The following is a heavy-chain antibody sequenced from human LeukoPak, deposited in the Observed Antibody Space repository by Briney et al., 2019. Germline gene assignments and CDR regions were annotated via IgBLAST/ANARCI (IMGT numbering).Heavy chain of an antibody. D-gene: IGHD5-12*01. CDR3: AGGWWLRLFYFDY. J-gene: IGHJ4*02. CDR1: GFTFSSYS. V-gene: IGHV3-21*01. Sequence: GGSLRLSCTASGFTFSSYSLNWVRQAPGKGLEWVSSVSTGSNYIYYADSVKGRFTISRDNDKNSLYLQMNSLRVEDTAVYYCAGGWWLRLFYFDYWGQGTLVTVSS. CDR2: VSTGSNYI.